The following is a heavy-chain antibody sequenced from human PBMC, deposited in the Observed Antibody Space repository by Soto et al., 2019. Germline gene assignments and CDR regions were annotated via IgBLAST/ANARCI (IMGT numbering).Heavy chain of an antibody. V-gene: IGHV1-3*01. J-gene: IGHJ6*02. CDR3: ARPAARMDYYYYGMDV. CDR2: INAGNGDT. CDR1: GYTFTSYA. Sequence: ASVKVSCKASGYTFTSYAMHWVRQAPGQRLEWMGWINAGNGDTKYSQKFQGRVTITRDTSASTAYMELSSLRSEDTAVYYCARPAARMDYYYYGMDVWGQGTTVTVSS. D-gene: IGHD6-6*01.